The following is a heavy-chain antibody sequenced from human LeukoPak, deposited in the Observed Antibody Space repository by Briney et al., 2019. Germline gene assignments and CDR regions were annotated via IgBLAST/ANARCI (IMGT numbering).Heavy chain of an antibody. CDR3: ARGPPTTPPTNWFDP. CDR2: ISSSSSYI. V-gene: IGHV3-21*01. D-gene: IGHD1-14*01. Sequence: GGSLRLSCAASGFTFSSYSMNWVRQAPGKGLEWVSSISSSSSYIYYADSVKGRFTIYRDNAKNSLYLQMNSLRAEDTAVYYCARGPPTTPPTNWFDPWGQGTLVTVSS. CDR1: GFTFSSYS. J-gene: IGHJ5*02.